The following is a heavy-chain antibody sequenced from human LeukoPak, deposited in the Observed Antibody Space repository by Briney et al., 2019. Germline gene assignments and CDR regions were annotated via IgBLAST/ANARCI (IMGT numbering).Heavy chain of an antibody. CDR1: GFMFTSYA. D-gene: IGHD2-2*02. CDR3: ASVDCSSTSCYIPYYYGMDV. V-gene: IGHV3-23*01. Sequence: GGSLRLSCAGSGFMFTSYALSWVRQAPGKGLEWVATVSGIGDNTHYADSVKGRFTISRDNSKNMVFLQMTSLRVEDTAVYYCASVDCSSTSCYIPYYYGMDVWGQGTTVTVSS. J-gene: IGHJ6*02. CDR2: VSGIGDNT.